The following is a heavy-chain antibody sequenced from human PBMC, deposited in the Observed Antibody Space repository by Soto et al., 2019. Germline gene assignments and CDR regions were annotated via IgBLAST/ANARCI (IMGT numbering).Heavy chain of an antibody. V-gene: IGHV3-48*02. J-gene: IGHJ6*02. CDR3: ARDLFNPIAARPGDYYYGMDV. Sequence: GGSLRLSCAASGFTFSSYSMNWVRQAPGKGLEWVSYISSSSSTIYYADSVKGRFTISRDNAKNSLYLQMNSLRDEDTAVYYCARDLFNPIAARPGDYYYGMDVWGQGTTVTVSS. CDR2: ISSSSSTI. D-gene: IGHD6-6*01. CDR1: GFTFSSYS.